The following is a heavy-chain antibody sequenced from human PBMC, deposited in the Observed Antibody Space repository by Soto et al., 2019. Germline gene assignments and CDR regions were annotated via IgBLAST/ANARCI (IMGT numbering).Heavy chain of an antibody. J-gene: IGHJ4*02. CDR1: GFTFIDSY. CDR3: ASLWFGEFPGDY. V-gene: IGHV3-11*01. Sequence: LRLSCAASGFTFIDSYMSWIRQAPGKGLEWVSYISSSGSTIYYADSVKGRFTISRDNAKNSLYLQMNSLRAEDTAVYYCASLWFGEFPGDYWGQGTLVTAPQ. D-gene: IGHD3-10*01. CDR2: ISSSGSTI.